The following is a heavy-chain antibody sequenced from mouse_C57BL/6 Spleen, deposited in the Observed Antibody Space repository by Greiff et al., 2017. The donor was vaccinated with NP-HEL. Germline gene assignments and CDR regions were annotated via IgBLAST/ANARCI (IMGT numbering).Heavy chain of an antibody. J-gene: IGHJ1*03. V-gene: IGHV3-6*01. CDR1: GYSITSGYY. CDR2: ISYDGSN. D-gene: IGHD2-4*01. CDR3: ARDYDYDDWYFDV. Sequence: DVKLQESGPGLVKPSQSLSLTCSVTGYSITSGYYWNWIRQFPGNKLEWMGYISYDGSNNYNPSLKNRISITRDTSKNQFFLKLNSVTTEDTATYYCARDYDYDDWYFDVWGTGTTVTVSS.